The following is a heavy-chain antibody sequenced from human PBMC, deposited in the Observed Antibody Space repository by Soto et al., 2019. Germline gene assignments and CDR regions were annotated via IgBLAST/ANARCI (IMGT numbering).Heavy chain of an antibody. D-gene: IGHD6-19*01. CDR3: ARAVAVAADFDY. Sequence: QVQLVQSGAEEKKPGASVKVSCKASGYTFTGYAMHWVRQAPGQRLEWMGWINDGNGNTKYSQKFQGRVNITRDTTASTAYMELSSLRSEDTAVYYCARAVAVAADFDYWGQGTLVTVSS. CDR1: GYTFTGYA. J-gene: IGHJ4*02. V-gene: IGHV1-3*05. CDR2: INDGNGNT.